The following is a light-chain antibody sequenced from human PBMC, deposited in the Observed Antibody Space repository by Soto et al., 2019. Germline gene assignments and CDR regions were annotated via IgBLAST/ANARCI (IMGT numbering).Light chain of an antibody. V-gene: IGLV1-44*01. Sequence: QSVLTQPPSASGTPGQRVTISCSGSSSNIGSNTVNSYQQLPGTAPKLLIFINVQRPSGVPDRFSGSKSGTSASLAISGLHSEDEADYYCASWADSLSTWVFGGGTKLTVL. CDR1: SSNIGSNT. CDR2: INV. J-gene: IGLJ3*02. CDR3: ASWADSLSTWV.